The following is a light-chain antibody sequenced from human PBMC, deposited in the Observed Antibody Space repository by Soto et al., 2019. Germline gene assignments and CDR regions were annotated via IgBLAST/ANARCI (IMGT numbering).Light chain of an antibody. CDR2: DAS. CDR3: QQRSNWPPWT. CDR1: QSVSSY. V-gene: IGKV3-11*01. Sequence: EIVLTHSPATLSLSPGERATLSCRASQSVSSYLAWYQQKPGQAPRLLIYDASNRATGIPARFSGSGSGKDFTLTIISLEPEDFAVYYCQQRSNWPPWTFGQGTKVEIK. J-gene: IGKJ1*01.